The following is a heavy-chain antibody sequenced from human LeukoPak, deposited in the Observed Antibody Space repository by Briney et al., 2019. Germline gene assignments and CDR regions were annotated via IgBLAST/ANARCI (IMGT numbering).Heavy chain of an antibody. V-gene: IGHV4-30-2*01. J-gene: IGHJ4*02. D-gene: IGHD2-15*01. Sequence: SETLSLTCAVSGGSISSGGYSWSWIRQPPGKDLEWIGYIYHSGSTYYNPSLKSRVTISVDRSKNQFSLKLSSVTAADTAVYYCASGDSRYCSGGSCYLLGYWGQGTLVTVSS. CDR3: ASGDSRYCSGGSCYLLGY. CDR2: IYHSGST. CDR1: GGSISSGGYS.